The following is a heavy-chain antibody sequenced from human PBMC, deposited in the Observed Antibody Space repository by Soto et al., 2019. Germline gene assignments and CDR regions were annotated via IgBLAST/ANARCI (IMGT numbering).Heavy chain of an antibody. CDR3: ARGGWRHIDY. CDR1: GGSISSYY. D-gene: IGHD3-3*01. CDR2: IFYSGST. Sequence: SETLSLTCTVSGGSISSYYWSWIRQPPGKGLEWIGYIFYSGSTNYNPSLKSRVTISVDTSKNQFSLKLSSVTAADTAVYYCARGGWRHIDYWGQGTLVTVSS. V-gene: IGHV4-59*08. J-gene: IGHJ4*02.